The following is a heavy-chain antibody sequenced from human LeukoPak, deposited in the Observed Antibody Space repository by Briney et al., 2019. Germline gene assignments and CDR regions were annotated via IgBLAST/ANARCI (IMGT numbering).Heavy chain of an antibody. J-gene: IGHJ6*03. CDR1: GGTFNSYA. CDR2: IIPIFGTA. D-gene: IGHD3-3*01. V-gene: IGHV1-69*05. Sequence: SVKVSCKASGGTFNSYAISWVRQAPGQGLEWMGGIIPIFGTANYAQKFQGRVTITTDESTSTAYMELSSLRSEDTAVYYCARARQLGGFLEWSPYYFYYMDVWGKGTTVTVSS. CDR3: ARARQLGGFLEWSPYYFYYMDV.